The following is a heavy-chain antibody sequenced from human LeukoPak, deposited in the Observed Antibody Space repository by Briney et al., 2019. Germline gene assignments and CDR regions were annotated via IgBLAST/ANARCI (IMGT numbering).Heavy chain of an antibody. D-gene: IGHD4/OR15-4a*01. CDR1: GYTFSSYG. CDR3: ARRKYGADYNGMDV. J-gene: IGHJ6*02. Sequence: GASVTVSRKASGYTFSSYGINWVRLAPGRGPEWMASINPQKRDTHYAQNFQGRVTVTAGTSTNTAYMELRSLRSDDTAIYYCARRKYGADYNGMDVWGQGTTVTVSS. V-gene: IGHV1-18*01. CDR2: INPQKRDT.